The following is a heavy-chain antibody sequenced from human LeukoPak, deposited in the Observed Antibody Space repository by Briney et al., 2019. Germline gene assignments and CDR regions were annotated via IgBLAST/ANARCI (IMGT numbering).Heavy chain of an antibody. V-gene: IGHV3-7*04. CDR2: IKQDGSEA. CDR1: EFTFNRYW. Sequence: PGGSLRLSCAASEFTFNRYWMSWVRQAPGKGLQWVANIKQDGSEAHYVDSVKSRFTISRDNAKNSLSLQMNSLNVDDTGVYFCTRDALFGSGRTHLDFWSQGTLVSVSS. J-gene: IGHJ4*02. CDR3: TRDALFGSGRTHLDF. D-gene: IGHD3-10*01.